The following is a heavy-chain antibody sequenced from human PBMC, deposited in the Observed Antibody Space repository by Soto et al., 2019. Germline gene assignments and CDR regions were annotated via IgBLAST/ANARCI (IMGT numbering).Heavy chain of an antibody. CDR1: GGSFSGYY. J-gene: IGHJ3*02. CDR3: ARGGPLGYCSGGSCYTDAFDI. V-gene: IGHV4-34*01. D-gene: IGHD2-15*01. CDR2: INHSGST. Sequence: SGTLALTCAVYGGSFSGYYWSWIRQPPGKGLEWIGEINHSGSTNYNPSLKSRVTISVDTSKNQFSLKLSSVTAADTAVYYCARGGPLGYCSGGSCYTDAFDIWGQGTMVTVSS.